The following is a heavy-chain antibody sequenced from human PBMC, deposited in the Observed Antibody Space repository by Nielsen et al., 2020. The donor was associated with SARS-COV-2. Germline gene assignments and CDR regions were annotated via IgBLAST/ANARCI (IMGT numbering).Heavy chain of an antibody. Sequence: GESLKISCAASGFTFSSYWMSWVRQAPGKGLEWVANIKQDGSEKYYVDSVKGRFTISRDNAKNSLYLQMNSLRAEDTAVYYCARVVWGGDHDYYYYMDVWGKGTTVTVSS. CDR3: ARVVWGGDHDYYYYMDV. J-gene: IGHJ6*03. V-gene: IGHV3-7*03. CDR1: GFTFSSYW. D-gene: IGHD4-17*01. CDR2: IKQDGSEK.